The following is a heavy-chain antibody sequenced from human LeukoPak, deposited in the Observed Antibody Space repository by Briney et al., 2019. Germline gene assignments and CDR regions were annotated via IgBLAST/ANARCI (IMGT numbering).Heavy chain of an antibody. D-gene: IGHD3-10*01. CDR1: GFTFSRYS. CDR2: VNSDGSGT. Sequence: AGGSLRLSCAASGFTFSRYSMHWVRQAPGKGLVWVSHVNSDGSGTDYADSVKGRFTISRDNSKNTLYLQMNSLRAEDTAVYYCAKGRGYGSGSSPFDYWGQGTLVTVSS. V-gene: IGHV3-74*01. CDR3: AKGRGYGSGSSPFDY. J-gene: IGHJ4*02.